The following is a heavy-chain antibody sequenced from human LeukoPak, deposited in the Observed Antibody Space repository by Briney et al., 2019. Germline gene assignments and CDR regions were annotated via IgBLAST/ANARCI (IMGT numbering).Heavy chain of an antibody. Sequence: GGSLRLPCAASGFTFSSYSMNWVRQAPGKGLEWVSSISSSSSYIYYADSVKGRFTISRDNAKNSLYLQMNSLRAEDTAVYYCARDRKAGTDYYYYGMDVWGQGTTVTVSS. CDR3: ARDRKAGTDYYYYGMDV. D-gene: IGHD6-13*01. CDR1: GFTFSSYS. J-gene: IGHJ6*02. V-gene: IGHV3-21*01. CDR2: ISSSSSYI.